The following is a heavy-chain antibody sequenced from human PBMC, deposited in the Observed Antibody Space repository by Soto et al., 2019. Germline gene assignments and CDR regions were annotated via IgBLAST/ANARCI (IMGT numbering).Heavy chain of an antibody. Sequence: SGPTLVNPTQTLTLTCTFSGFSLSTSGVGVGWIRQPPGKALEWLALIYWDDDKRYSPSLKSRLTITKDTSKNQVVLTMTNMDPVDTATYYCAHRGVATIRGRNYFDYWGQGTLVTVPQ. D-gene: IGHD5-12*01. J-gene: IGHJ4*02. V-gene: IGHV2-5*02. CDR1: GFSLSTSGVG. CDR3: AHRGVATIRGRNYFDY. CDR2: IYWDDDK.